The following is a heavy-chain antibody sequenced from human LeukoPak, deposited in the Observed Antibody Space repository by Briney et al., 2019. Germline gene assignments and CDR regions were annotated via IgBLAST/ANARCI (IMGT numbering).Heavy chain of an antibody. D-gene: IGHD2-15*01. CDR1: GDSVSSNSAA. J-gene: IGHJ6*02. V-gene: IGHV6-1*01. Sequence: SQTLSLTCAISGDSVSSNSAAWNWIRQSPSRGLEWLGRTYYRSKWYNDYAVSVKSRVTINPDTSKNQFSLQLNSVTPEDTAVYYCARSCSGGSCYSGGYYYGMDVWGQGTTVTVSS. CDR2: TYYRSKWYN. CDR3: ARSCSGGSCYSGGYYYGMDV.